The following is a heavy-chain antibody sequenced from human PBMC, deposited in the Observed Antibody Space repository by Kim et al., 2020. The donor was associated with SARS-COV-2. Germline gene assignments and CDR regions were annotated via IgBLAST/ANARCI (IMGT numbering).Heavy chain of an antibody. CDR1: GGIFLKYA. J-gene: IGHJ4*01. CDR2: VIPMFGTA. D-gene: IGHD3-10*01. V-gene: IGHV1-69*13. CDR3: ASREDAVVGGNLIETRDDY. Sequence: SVKVSCKVSGGIFLKYAISWVRQAPGQGLEWMGGVIPMFGTANYAQKFQDRVTITADESPSTVYMELRTLRSNATAVYYCASREDAVVGGNLIETRDDY.